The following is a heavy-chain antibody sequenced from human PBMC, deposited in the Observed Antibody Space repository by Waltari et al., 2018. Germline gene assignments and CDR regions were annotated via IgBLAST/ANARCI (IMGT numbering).Heavy chain of an antibody. CDR2: INSDGRSQ. J-gene: IGHJ4*02. V-gene: IGHV3-74*01. CDR1: GFTFSSYW. D-gene: IGHD3-3*01. Sequence: EVQLVESGGGLVQPGGSLRLSCAASGFTFSSYWMHWVRQAPGKGLVWVSRINSDGRSQSYADSVKGLFTISSDNAKNTLYLQMNSLRAEDTAVYYCARGPDYDFWSGYLYYFDYWGQGTLVTVSS. CDR3: ARGPDYDFWSGYLYYFDY.